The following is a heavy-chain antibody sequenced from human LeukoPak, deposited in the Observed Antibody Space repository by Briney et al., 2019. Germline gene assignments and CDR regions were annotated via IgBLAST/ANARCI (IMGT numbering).Heavy chain of an antibody. CDR3: ATPGGVAVVLMNV. J-gene: IGHJ6*04. D-gene: IGHD6-19*01. Sequence: GGSLRLSCAAFGFTFSSYSMNWVRQAPGKGLEWVSSISSSSSYIYYADSVKGRFTISRDNAKNSLYLQMNSLRAEDRDVYYCATPGGVAVVLMNVWGKGTTVTVSS. CDR1: GFTFSSYS. CDR2: ISSSSSYI. V-gene: IGHV3-21*01.